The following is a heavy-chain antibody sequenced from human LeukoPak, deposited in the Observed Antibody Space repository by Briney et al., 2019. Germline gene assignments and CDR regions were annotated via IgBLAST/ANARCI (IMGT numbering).Heavy chain of an antibody. CDR3: ARLELERRLSYYYYYMDV. D-gene: IGHD1-1*01. CDR2: IYTSGST. V-gene: IGHV4-61*02. CDR1: DGSISSGTYY. J-gene: IGHJ6*03. Sequence: PSETLSLTCTVSDGSISSGTYYWSWIRQPAGKGLEWIGRIYTSGSTNYNPSLKSRVTISVDTSKNQFSLKLSSVTAADTAVYYCARLELERRLSYYYYYMDVWGKGTTVTISS.